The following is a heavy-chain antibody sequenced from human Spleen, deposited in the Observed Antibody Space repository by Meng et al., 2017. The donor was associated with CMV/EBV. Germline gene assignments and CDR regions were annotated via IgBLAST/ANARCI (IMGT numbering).Heavy chain of an antibody. CDR1: GFTFSSYA. D-gene: IGHD5-12*01. J-gene: IGHJ4*02. CDR2: ISYDGSNK. CDR3: ARGWLDNDY. Sequence: GESLKISCAASGFTFSSYAMHWVRQAPGKGLEWVAVISYDGSNKYYADSVKGRFTISRDSAKISLYLQMNSLRAEDTAVYYCARGWLDNDYWGQGTLVTVSS. V-gene: IGHV3-30*04.